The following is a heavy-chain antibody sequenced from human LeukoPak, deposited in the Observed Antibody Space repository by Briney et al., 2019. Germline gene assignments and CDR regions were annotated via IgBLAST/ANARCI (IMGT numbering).Heavy chain of an antibody. CDR3: AREGYCSSTSCSPQFDY. D-gene: IGHD2-2*01. Sequence: GASVKVSCKASGYTFTGYYMHWVRQGPGQGLEWMGWINPNSGGTNYAQKFQGRVTMTRDTSISTAYMELSRLRSDDTAVYYCAREGYCSSTSCSPQFDYWGQGTLVTVSS. V-gene: IGHV1-2*02. CDR2: INPNSGGT. CDR1: GYTFTGYY. J-gene: IGHJ4*02.